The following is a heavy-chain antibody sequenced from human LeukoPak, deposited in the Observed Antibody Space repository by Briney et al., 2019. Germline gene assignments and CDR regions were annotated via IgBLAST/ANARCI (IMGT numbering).Heavy chain of an antibody. D-gene: IGHD2-21*01. J-gene: IGHJ3*02. CDR1: GFTFSSYS. V-gene: IGHV3-21*01. CDR3: ARWHSEAFDI. Sequence: PGGSLRLSCAASGFTFSSYSMNWVRQAPGKGLEWVSSISSSSSYIYCADSVKGRFTISRDNAKNSLYLQMNSLRAEDTAVYYCARWHSEAFDIWGQGTMVTVSS. CDR2: ISSSSSYI.